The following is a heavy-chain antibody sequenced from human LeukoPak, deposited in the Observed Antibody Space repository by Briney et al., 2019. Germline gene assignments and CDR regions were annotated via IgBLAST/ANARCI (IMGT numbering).Heavy chain of an antibody. J-gene: IGHJ6*03. CDR2: IWYDGSNK. CDR3: AKSPGGIAAGGTEVWYYYYYMDV. D-gene: IGHD6-13*01. CDR1: GFTFSSYG. Sequence: GGSVRLFCAASGFTFSSYGMHWVRQAPGKGLECVAVIWYDGSNKYYADSVYGRFTISRDNSKNNLYLQMNSLRAEDTAVYYCAKSPGGIAAGGTEVWYYYYYMDVWGKGTTVTVSS. V-gene: IGHV3-33*06.